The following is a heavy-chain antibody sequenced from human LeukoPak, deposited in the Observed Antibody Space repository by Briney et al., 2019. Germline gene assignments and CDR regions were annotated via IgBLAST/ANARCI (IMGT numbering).Heavy chain of an antibody. CDR3: ARSAYYYDSSGYRQGYFDY. CDR2: INPNSGGT. V-gene: IGHV1-2*02. J-gene: IGHJ4*02. CDR1: GYTFTVYY. Sequence: ASVKVSCTASGYTFTVYYVHWVRQAPGQGLEWMGWINPNSGGTNYAQKFQGRVTMTRDTSISTAYMELSRLRSDDTAVYYCARSAYYYDSSGYRQGYFDYWGQGTLVTVSS. D-gene: IGHD3-22*01.